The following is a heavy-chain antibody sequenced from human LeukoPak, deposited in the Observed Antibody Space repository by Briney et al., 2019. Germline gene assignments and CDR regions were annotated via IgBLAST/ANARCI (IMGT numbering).Heavy chain of an antibody. CDR3: ARRMINGGHFFDY. Sequence: GESLKISCQGSGYSFTSYWIGWVRQMPGKDLEWMGIMSPLDSDTRYSPSSQGRVTMSADKSVSTAYLQWSSLKASDTAIYYCARRMINGGHFFDYWGQGTQVIVSS. D-gene: IGHD3-22*01. V-gene: IGHV5-51*01. J-gene: IGHJ4*02. CDR1: GYSFTSYW. CDR2: MSPLDSDT.